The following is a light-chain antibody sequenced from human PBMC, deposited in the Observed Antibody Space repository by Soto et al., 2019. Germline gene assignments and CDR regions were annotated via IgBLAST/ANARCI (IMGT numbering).Light chain of an antibody. CDR2: DDN. CDR1: DIGGKS. Sequence: SYELSQPPSVSVAPGQTAIITCEGNDIGGKSVHWYQQKAGQAPLLVVYDDNDRPSGIPERFSGSNSGDTATLTVSRVDAGDEADYYCQVWDSSSDHYVFGTGTKVTVL. V-gene: IGLV3-21*02. CDR3: QVWDSSSDHYV. J-gene: IGLJ1*01.